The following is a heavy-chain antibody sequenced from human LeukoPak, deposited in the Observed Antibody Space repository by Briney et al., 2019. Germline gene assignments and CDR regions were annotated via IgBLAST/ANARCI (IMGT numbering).Heavy chain of an antibody. CDR1: GVSISSSSYC. Sequence: SETLSLTCTVSGVSISSSSYCWGWIRQPPGRGLEWIGSIYYSGSTYYNPSLKSRVTISVDTSKNQFSLKLSSVTAADTAVYYCARHVYYGDGDYWGQGTLVTVSS. CDR3: ARHVYYGDGDY. V-gene: IGHV4-39*01. J-gene: IGHJ4*02. CDR2: IYYSGST. D-gene: IGHD3-16*01.